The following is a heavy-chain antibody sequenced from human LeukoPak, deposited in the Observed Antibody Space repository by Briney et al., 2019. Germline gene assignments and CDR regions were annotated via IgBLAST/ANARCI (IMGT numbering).Heavy chain of an antibody. CDR3: ATGGHVRVYDSSAYYGHY. CDR1: GGTFSSYA. J-gene: IGHJ4*02. D-gene: IGHD3-22*01. V-gene: IGHV1-69*01. Sequence: SVKVSCKASGGTFSSYAISWVRQAPGQGLEWMGGIIPIFGTANYAQKFQGRVTITADESTSTAYMELSSLRSEDTAVYYCATGGHVRVYDSSAYYGHYWGQGTLVTVSS. CDR2: IIPIFGTA.